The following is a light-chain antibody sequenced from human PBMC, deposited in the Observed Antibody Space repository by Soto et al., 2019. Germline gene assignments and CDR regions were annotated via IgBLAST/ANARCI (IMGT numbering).Light chain of an antibody. Sequence: EIVMTQSPATLSVSPGGRATLSCRASQRVSSTLAWYQQKPGQAPRLLIYGASTRATGFPARFSGSGSGTEFTLTISSLQSEDFAVYYCQQYKNWPPLTFGQGTRLEIK. CDR2: GAS. J-gene: IGKJ5*01. CDR3: QQYKNWPPLT. CDR1: QRVSST. V-gene: IGKV3-15*01.